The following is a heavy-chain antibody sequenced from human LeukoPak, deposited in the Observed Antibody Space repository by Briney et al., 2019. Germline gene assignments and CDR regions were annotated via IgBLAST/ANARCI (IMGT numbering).Heavy chain of an antibody. CDR1: GYTFTGYY. D-gene: IGHD3-3*01. V-gene: IGHV1-2*02. CDR2: INPNSGGT. J-gene: IGHJ5*02. CDR3: ARDSAYYDFWSGPSPNWFDP. Sequence: ASVKVSCKASGYTFTGYYMHWVRQAPGQGLEWMGWINPNSGGTNYAQKFRGRVTMTRDTSISTAYMELSRLRSDDTAVYYCARDSAYYDFWSGPSPNWFDPWGQGTLVTVSS.